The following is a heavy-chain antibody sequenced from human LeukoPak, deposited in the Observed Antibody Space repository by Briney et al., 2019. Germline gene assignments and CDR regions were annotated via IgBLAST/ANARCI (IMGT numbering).Heavy chain of an antibody. J-gene: IGHJ4*02. CDR1: GFTFSSYA. CDR3: AKDLGYCRGGSC. Sequence: GGSLRLPCAASGFTFSSYAMSWVRQAPGNGMEWVSAISGSGGSTYYADSVKGHFTSSIDNSKNTLDLQMNSLRAEDTVVYYCAKDLGYCRGGSCWGQGTLVTVSS. D-gene: IGHD2-15*01. V-gene: IGHV3-23*01. CDR2: ISGSGGST.